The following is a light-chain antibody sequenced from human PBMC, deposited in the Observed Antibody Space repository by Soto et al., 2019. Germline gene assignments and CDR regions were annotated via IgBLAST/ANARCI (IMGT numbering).Light chain of an antibody. CDR3: YSYTSSTTRV. CDR1: SIDIGAYNY. CDR2: GVS. V-gene: IGLV2-14*01. Sequence: QSALTQPASVSGSPGQSITISCTGTSIDIGAYNYVSWYQHHPGKAPKLMIYGVSARPSGIPNRFSGSKSGNTASLTISGLQAEDEADYYCYSYTSSTTRVFGTGTKLTVL. J-gene: IGLJ1*01.